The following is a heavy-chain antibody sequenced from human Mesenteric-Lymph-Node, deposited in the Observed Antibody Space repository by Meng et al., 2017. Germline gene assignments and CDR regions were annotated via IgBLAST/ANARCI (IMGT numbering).Heavy chain of an antibody. V-gene: IGHV1-3*02. CDR3: ARAASIIAAAGTPPCNY. D-gene: IGHD6-13*01. CDR2: SNAGNGNT. Sequence: ASVKVSCKASGYTFTSYAMHWVRQAPGQRLEWMGWSNAGNGNTKYSQEFQGRVTMTTDTSTSTAYMELRSLRSDDTAVYYCARAASIIAAAGTPPCNYWGQGTLVTVSS. CDR1: GYTFTSYA. J-gene: IGHJ4*02.